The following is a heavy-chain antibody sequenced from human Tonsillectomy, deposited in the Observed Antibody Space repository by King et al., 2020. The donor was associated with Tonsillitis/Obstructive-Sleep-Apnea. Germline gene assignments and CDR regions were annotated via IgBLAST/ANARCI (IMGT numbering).Heavy chain of an antibody. CDR2: VSPYTDNT. Sequence: VQLVQSGAEVKKPGASVKVSCKASGYIFTNFGINWVRQAPGQGLEWMGWVSPYTDNTNYTQKLQGRVTMTTDTSTSTAFMELRSLRSDDTAVYYCARDGGSYWASNFYYYYYMDVWGRGTTVTVYS. CDR3: ARDGGSYWASNFYYYYYMDV. CDR1: GYIFTNFG. J-gene: IGHJ6*03. V-gene: IGHV1-18*01. D-gene: IGHD1-26*01.